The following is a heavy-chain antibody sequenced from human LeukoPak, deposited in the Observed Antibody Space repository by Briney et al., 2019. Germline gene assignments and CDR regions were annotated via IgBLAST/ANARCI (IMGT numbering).Heavy chain of an antibody. V-gene: IGHV3-23*01. Sequence: GGSLRLSCAASGFTFSSYAMSWVRQSPGKGLEWVSAISGSGGSTYYADSVKGRFTISRDNSKNTLYLQMNSLRAEDTAVYYCAKGYRRHYDSSAVFDYWGQGTLVTVFS. D-gene: IGHD3-22*01. CDR1: GFTFSSYA. CDR3: AKGYRRHYDSSAVFDY. J-gene: IGHJ4*02. CDR2: ISGSGGST.